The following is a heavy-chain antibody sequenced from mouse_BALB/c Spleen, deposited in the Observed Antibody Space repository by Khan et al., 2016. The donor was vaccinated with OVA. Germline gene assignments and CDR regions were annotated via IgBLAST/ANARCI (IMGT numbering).Heavy chain of an antibody. Sequence: EVQLQESGPGLVKPSQSLSLTCTVTGYSITSDYAWNWIRQFPGNKLEWMGYISYSGSTTYNPSLKRRTSITRDTSKDQFFLHLKSVTSKDTATYYCASELGRYYAMDYWGQGTSVTVSS. D-gene: IGHD4-1*01. CDR3: ASELGRYYAMDY. CDR2: ISYSGST. V-gene: IGHV3-2*02. CDR1: GYSITSDYA. J-gene: IGHJ4*01.